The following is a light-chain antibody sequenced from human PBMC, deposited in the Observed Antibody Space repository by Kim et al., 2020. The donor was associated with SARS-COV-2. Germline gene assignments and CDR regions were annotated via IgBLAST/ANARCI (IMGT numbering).Light chain of an antibody. CDR2: GAS. Sequence: LVLTQSPGTLSLSPGERATLSCRASQSVSSDYLAWYQQKPGQAPRLLIHGASDRATGIPDRFSGSGSGTDFTLTISRLEPEDFAVYYCQRNSGSPETFGQGTKLEIK. V-gene: IGKV3-20*01. CDR3: QRNSGSPET. J-gene: IGKJ1*01. CDR1: QSVSSDY.